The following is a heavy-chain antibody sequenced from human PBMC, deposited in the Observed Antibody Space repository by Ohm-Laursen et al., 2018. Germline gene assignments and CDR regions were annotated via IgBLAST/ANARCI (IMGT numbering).Heavy chain of an antibody. CDR3: AREDLTGTVDY. Sequence: SLRLSCSASGFTFSSYGMHWVRQAPGKGLEWVALISYDGTNKYYADSVKGRFTISRDNSKNTLYLEVNSLRPEDTAVYYCAREDLTGTVDYWGQGTLVTVSS. CDR1: GFTFSSYG. CDR2: ISYDGTNK. D-gene: IGHD1-20*01. V-gene: IGHV3-30*03. J-gene: IGHJ4*02.